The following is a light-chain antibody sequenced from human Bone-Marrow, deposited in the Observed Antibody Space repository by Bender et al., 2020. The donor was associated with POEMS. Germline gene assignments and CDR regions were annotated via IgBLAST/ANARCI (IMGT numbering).Light chain of an antibody. CDR3: ASYTTGYTLVL. Sequence: QPALTQPASVSGSAGQSITISCSGSSSDIGASNYVSWYQQHPGKAPKLIIYFVTNRPSGVSDRFSGSKSGNTASLTISGLQAEDDAVYYCASYTTGYTLVLFGGGTKLTVL. CDR2: FVT. CDR1: SSDIGASNY. V-gene: IGLV2-14*03. J-gene: IGLJ2*01.